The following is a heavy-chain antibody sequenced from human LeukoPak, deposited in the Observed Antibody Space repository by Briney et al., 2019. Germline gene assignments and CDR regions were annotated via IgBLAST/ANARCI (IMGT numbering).Heavy chain of an antibody. CDR1: GFTFSSYA. D-gene: IGHD3-10*01. Sequence: GRSLRLSCAASGFTFSSYAMHWVRQAPGKGLEWVAVISYDGSNKYYADSVKGRFTISRDNSKNTLYLQMNSLRAEDTAVYYCAKDTRFHYGSGSHIDYWGQGTLVTVSS. V-gene: IGHV3-30*04. CDR2: ISYDGSNK. CDR3: AKDTRFHYGSGSHIDY. J-gene: IGHJ4*02.